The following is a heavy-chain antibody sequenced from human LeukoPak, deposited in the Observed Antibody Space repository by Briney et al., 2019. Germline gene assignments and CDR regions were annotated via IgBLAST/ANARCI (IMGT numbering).Heavy chain of an antibody. D-gene: IGHD6-13*01. CDR2: IYYSGST. Sequence: SETLSLTCTVSGGSISSYYWSWIRQPPGKGLEWIGYIYYSGSTNYNPSLKSRVTISVDTSKNQFSLKLSSVTAADTAVYYCARGRLGIAAAGTGYNWFDPWGQGTLVTVSS. V-gene: IGHV4-59*12. CDR1: GGSISSYY. J-gene: IGHJ5*02. CDR3: ARGRLGIAAAGTGYNWFDP.